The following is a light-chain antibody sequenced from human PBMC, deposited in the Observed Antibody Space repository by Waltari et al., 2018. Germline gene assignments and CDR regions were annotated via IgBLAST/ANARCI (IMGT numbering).Light chain of an antibody. CDR2: DVT. CDR3: SSYSSSITPV. CDR1: SSDVGGYNY. J-gene: IGLJ2*01. Sequence: QSALTQPASVSGSPGRSITISCTGPSSDVGGYNYLSWYQQHPGKAPKLMIYDVTNRPSGVSYRFSGSKSGNTASLTISGLQAEDEADYYCSSYSSSITPVFGGGTKLTVL. V-gene: IGLV2-14*03.